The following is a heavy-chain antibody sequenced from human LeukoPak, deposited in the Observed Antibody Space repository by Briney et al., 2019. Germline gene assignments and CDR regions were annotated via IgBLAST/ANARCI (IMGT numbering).Heavy chain of an antibody. CDR1: GYTFTSYA. D-gene: IGHD2-2*01. CDR2: INAGNGNT. J-gene: IGHJ5*02. CDR3: ARDRGGYCSSTSCYEEGFNWFDP. V-gene: IGHV1-3*01. Sequence: ASVKVSCKASGYTFTSYAMHWVRQAPGQRLEWMGWINAGNGNTKYSQKFQGRVTITRDTSASTAYMELSSLRSEDTAVYYCARDRGGYCSSTSCYEEGFNWFDPWGQGTLVTVSS.